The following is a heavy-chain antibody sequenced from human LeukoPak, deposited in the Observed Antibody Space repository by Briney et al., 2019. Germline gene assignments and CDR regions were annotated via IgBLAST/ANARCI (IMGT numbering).Heavy chain of an antibody. CDR1: GLTFTNHV. D-gene: IGHD2-21*02. V-gene: IGHV3-30*02. Sequence: GGSLRLSCAASGLTFTNHVMHWVRQAPGKGLEWVALVWYDTTKKYYADSVKGRFTISRDNSKNTVSLQMNSLRPDDTAVYYCAKETDSFDVRGQGTMVTVSS. CDR2: VWYDTTKK. J-gene: IGHJ3*01. CDR3: AKETDSFDV.